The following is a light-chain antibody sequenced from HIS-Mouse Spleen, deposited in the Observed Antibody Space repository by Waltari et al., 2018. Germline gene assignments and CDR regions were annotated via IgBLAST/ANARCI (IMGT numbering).Light chain of an antibody. J-gene: IGLJ2*01. CDR1: SSDVGSYNL. Sequence: QSALTQPASVSGSPGQSLTISCTGTSSDVGSYNLVSSYQQHPGKAPKLMIYEGSKRPSGVSNRFSGSKSGNTVSLTISGLQAEDEADYYCCSYAGSSPYVVFGGGTKLTVL. CDR3: CSYAGSSPYVV. V-gene: IGLV2-23*01. CDR2: EGS.